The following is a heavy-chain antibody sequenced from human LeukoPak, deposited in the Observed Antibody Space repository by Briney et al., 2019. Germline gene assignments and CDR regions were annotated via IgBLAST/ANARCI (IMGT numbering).Heavy chain of an antibody. CDR2: IYYSGST. V-gene: IGHV4-59*01. CDR3: ARLDFRDGDYVFWY. J-gene: IGHJ4*02. CDR1: GGSISSYY. D-gene: IGHD4-17*01. Sequence: SETLSLTCTVSGGSISSYYWSWIRQPPGKGLEWIGYIYYSGSTNYNPSLKSRVTISVDTSKNQFSLKLSSVTAADTAVYYCARLDFRDGDYVFWYWGQGTLVTVSS.